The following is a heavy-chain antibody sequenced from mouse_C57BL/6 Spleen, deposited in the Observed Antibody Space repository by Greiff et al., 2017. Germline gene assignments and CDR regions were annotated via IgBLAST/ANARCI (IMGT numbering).Heavy chain of an antibody. CDR3: AREGYDYVRYFDV. CDR1: GYTFTSYW. CDR2: IYPGSGST. D-gene: IGHD2-4*01. V-gene: IGHV1-55*01. J-gene: IGHJ1*03. Sequence: QVQLQQPGAELVKPGASVKMSCKASGYTFTSYWITWVKQRPGQGLEWIGDIYPGSGSTNYNEKFKSKATLTVDTSSSTAYMQLSGLTSEDSAVYYCAREGYDYVRYFDVWCTGTTVTVSS.